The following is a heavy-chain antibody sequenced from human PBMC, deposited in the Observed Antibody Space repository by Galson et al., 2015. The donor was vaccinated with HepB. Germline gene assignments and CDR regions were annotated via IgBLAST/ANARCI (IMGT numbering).Heavy chain of an antibody. J-gene: IGHJ5*02. CDR3: ARHAGLLPREDWFDP. Sequence: LSLTCTVSGGSISSSSYYWGWIRQPPGKGLEWIGSIYYSGSTYYNPSLKSRVTISVDTSKNQFSLKLSSVTAADTAVYYCARHAGLLPREDWFDPWGQGTLVTVSS. D-gene: IGHD2-15*01. CDR2: IYYSGST. V-gene: IGHV4-39*01. CDR1: GGSISSSSYY.